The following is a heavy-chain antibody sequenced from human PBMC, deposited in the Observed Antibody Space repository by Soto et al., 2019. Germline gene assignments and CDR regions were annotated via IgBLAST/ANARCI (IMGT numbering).Heavy chain of an antibody. V-gene: IGHV3-15*01. CDR1: GFTFSNAW. Sequence: EVQLVESGGGLVQPGGSLRLSCAASGFTFSNAWMSWVRQAPGKGLEWVGRIKSKTDGGTTDYAAPVKGRFTISRDDTKNTLYLQMHSLKTEDTAVYYCTTASVGATTSSFYYYYYYGRHVWGQGTTVTVSS. CDR2: IKSKTDGGTT. J-gene: IGHJ6*02. CDR3: TTASVGATTSSFYYYYYYGRHV. D-gene: IGHD1-26*01.